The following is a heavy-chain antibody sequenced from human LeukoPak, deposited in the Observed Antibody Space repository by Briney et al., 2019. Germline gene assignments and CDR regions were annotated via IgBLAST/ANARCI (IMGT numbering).Heavy chain of an antibody. V-gene: IGHV1-2*02. CDR1: GYTFTAYR. D-gene: IGHD1-26*01. CDR2: INPNSGGT. Sequence: ASVKVSCKASGYTFTAYRLYWVRQAPGQGLEWMGWINPNSGGTNFAQKFQGRVTMTRDTSITTAYIELSSLRSDDTAVYYCARDRGRPDAFGIWGQGTVVTVSS. CDR3: ARDRGRPDAFGI. J-gene: IGHJ3*02.